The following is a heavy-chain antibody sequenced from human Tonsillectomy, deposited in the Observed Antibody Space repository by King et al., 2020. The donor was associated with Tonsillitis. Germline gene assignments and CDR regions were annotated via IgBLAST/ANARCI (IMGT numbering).Heavy chain of an antibody. V-gene: IGHV3-23*04. Sequence: VQLVDSGGGLVQPGGSLRLSCEASGFTFSSYAMSWVRQAPGRGLEWVSAISSSGGSTYSADSAAGRFTIARDNSKNMLYLQMNSLRAEDTAVYFCAKESHGSSWYYFDYWGQGTLVTVSS. J-gene: IGHJ4*02. CDR3: AKESHGSSWYYFDY. D-gene: IGHD6-13*01. CDR1: GFTFSSYA. CDR2: ISSSGGST.